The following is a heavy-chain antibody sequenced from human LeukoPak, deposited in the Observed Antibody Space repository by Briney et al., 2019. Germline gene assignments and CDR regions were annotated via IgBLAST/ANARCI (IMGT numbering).Heavy chain of an antibody. Sequence: GGSLRLSCAASGFTFSSYGMSWVRQAPGKGLEWVSALSGSGDITYYADSVMGRFTISRDNSKNTLYLQMNSLRGEDTAVYYCAKGQDVWGQGTTVTVSS. V-gene: IGHV3-23*01. J-gene: IGHJ6*02. CDR3: AKGQDV. CDR1: GFTFSSYG. CDR2: LSGSGDIT.